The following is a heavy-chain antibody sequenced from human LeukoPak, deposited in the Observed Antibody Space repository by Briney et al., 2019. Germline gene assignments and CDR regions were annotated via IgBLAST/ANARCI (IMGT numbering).Heavy chain of an antibody. D-gene: IGHD3-10*01. CDR2: ISYDGSNQ. J-gene: IGHJ6*02. Sequence: GGSLRLSCAASGFTFSSYAMHWVRQAPAKGLEWVTVISYDGSNQYHSDSVKGRFTISRDNSKNMLYLHMNSLRVEDTAVYYCARGRRHYYYGMDVWGQGTTVTVSS. CDR1: GFTFSSYA. V-gene: IGHV3-30-3*01. CDR3: ARGRRHYYYGMDV.